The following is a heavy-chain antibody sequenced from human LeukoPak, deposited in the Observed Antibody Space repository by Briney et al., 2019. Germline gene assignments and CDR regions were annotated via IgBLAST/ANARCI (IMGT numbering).Heavy chain of an antibody. CDR1: VFTFSNDG. CDR3: AKAPRLGYCSSTSCLYFDY. D-gene: IGHD2-2*01. Sequence: GGSLRLSCAASVFTFSNDGMHWVRQAPGKGREWVSLISYHGGNQYYGDSVKGRFTISRDNSKNTLYLQMNSLRAEDTAVYYCAKAPRLGYCSSTSCLYFDYWGQGTLVTVSS. V-gene: IGHV3-30*18. J-gene: IGHJ4*02. CDR2: ISYHGGNQ.